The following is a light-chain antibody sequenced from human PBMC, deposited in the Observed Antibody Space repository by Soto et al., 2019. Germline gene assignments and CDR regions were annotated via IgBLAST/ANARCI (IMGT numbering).Light chain of an antibody. CDR1: SSDVGGYNL. J-gene: IGLJ1*01. CDR3: SSYKSSSTLPYV. Sequence: QSALTQPASVSWSPGQSITISCTGTSSDVGGYNLVSWYQQYPDKAPKLMIFDVNTRPSGVSNLFSGSKSGNTASLTISGLQAEDEADYYCSSYKSSSTLPYVFGTGTKLTVL. CDR2: DVN. V-gene: IGLV2-14*01.